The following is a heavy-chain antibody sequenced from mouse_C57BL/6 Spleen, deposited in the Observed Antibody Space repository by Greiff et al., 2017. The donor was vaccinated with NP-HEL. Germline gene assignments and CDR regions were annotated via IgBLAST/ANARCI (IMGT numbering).Heavy chain of an antibody. CDR3: ARSGYSSSWFAY. CDR1: GYTFTSYW. CDR2: INPSNGGT. Sequence: VQLQQSGTELVKPGASVKLSCKASGYTFTSYWMHWVKQRPGQGLEWIGNINPSNGGTNYNEKFKSKATLTVDKSSSTAYMQLSSLTSEDSAVYYCARSGYSSSWFAYWGQGTLVTVSA. D-gene: IGHD2-5*01. J-gene: IGHJ3*01. V-gene: IGHV1-53*01.